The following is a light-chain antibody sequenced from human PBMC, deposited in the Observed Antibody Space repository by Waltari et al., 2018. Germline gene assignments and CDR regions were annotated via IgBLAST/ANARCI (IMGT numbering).Light chain of an antibody. V-gene: IGLV1-44*01. CDR3: AAWDDSLNGPV. CDR1: SSNIGRTT. J-gene: IGLJ3*02. Sequence: QSVLTQPPSASGTPGQRVTVSCSGSSSNIGRTTVNWYQQLPGTAPKLLIYGNHQRPSGVPDRFSGSKSDTSASLAISGLQSGDEGDYYCAAWDDSLNGPVFGGGTKLTVL. CDR2: GNH.